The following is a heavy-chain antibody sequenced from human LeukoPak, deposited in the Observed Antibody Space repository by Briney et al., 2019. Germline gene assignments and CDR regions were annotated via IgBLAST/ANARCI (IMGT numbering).Heavy chain of an antibody. D-gene: IGHD6-13*01. Sequence: PSETLSLTRAVYGGSFSGYYWSWIRQPPGKGREWVGEINHSGSTNYNPSLKSRVTISVDTSKNQFSLKLSSVTAADTAVYYCARVAAAGIVDHFDYWGQGTLVTVSS. CDR1: GGSFSGYY. CDR3: ARVAAAGIVDHFDY. CDR2: INHSGST. J-gene: IGHJ4*02. V-gene: IGHV4-34*01.